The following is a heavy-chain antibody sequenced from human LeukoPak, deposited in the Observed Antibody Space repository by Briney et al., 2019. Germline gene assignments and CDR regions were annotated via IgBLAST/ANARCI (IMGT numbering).Heavy chain of an antibody. J-gene: IGHJ4*02. V-gene: IGHV3-23*01. CDR2: INGNGGST. CDR1: GFTFSSYA. CDR3: AKGPLSHFDY. Sequence: PGGSLRLSCAASGFTFSSYAMSWVRQAPGKGLEWVSAINGNGGSTYYAVSVKGRFTISRDNSKNTLYLQMNSLRAEDTAVYYCAKGPLSHFDYWGQGTLVTVSS. D-gene: IGHD2/OR15-2a*01.